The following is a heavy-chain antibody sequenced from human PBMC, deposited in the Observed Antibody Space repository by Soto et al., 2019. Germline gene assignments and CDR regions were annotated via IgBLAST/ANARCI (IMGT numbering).Heavy chain of an antibody. Sequence: NPSETLSLTCTVSGGSISSYYWSWIRQPPGKGLEWIGYIYYSGSTNYNPSLKSRVTISVDTSKNQFSLKLSSVTAADTAVYYCAREGGYSYGYKPDAFDIWGQGTMVTVSS. D-gene: IGHD5-18*01. J-gene: IGHJ3*02. CDR3: AREGGYSYGYKPDAFDI. CDR1: GGSISSYY. CDR2: IYYSGST. V-gene: IGHV4-59*01.